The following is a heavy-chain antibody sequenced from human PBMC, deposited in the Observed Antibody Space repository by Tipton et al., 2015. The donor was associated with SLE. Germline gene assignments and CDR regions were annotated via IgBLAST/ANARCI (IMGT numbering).Heavy chain of an antibody. V-gene: IGHV4-39*07. Sequence: TLSLTCTVSGASISSRNYYWGWISQSPGKGLEWIGSIYYTGSTYYNPSIKSRVTISIDTSQSQFSLKLNSVTAADTAVYYCARHQSSGPQPYYWGQGTLVTVSS. CDR3: ARHQSSGPQPYY. CDR1: GASISSRNYY. CDR2: IYYTGST. J-gene: IGHJ4*02. D-gene: IGHD6-19*01.